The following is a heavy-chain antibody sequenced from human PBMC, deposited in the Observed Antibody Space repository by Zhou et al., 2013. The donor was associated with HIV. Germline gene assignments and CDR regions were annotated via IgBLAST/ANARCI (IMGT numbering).Heavy chain of an antibody. J-gene: IGHJ4*02. CDR1: GYSINSNYY. CDR3: ARSKIVVVISDYFDY. D-gene: IGHD3-22*01. V-gene: IGHV4-38-2*01. Sequence: VQLQESGPGLVKPSETLSLTCAVSGYSINSNYYWGWIRQPPGKGLEWIGNIYHSGSTYYNPSLKSRVTISVDTSKNQFSLKLSSVTAADTAVYYCARSKIVVVISDYFDYWGQGTLVTVSP. CDR2: IYHSGST.